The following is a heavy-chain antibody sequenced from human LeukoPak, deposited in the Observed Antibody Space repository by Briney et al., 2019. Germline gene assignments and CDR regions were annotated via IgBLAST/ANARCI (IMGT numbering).Heavy chain of an antibody. CDR3: ADKMSH. CDR1: GFTFSSYG. J-gene: IGHJ4*02. D-gene: IGHD5-24*01. Sequence: GGSLRLSCAASGFTFSSYGMHWVRQAPGKGLEWVAVISYDGSNKYYADSVKGRFTISRDNSKNTLYLQMNSLRAEDTAVYYCADKMSHWGQGTLVTVSS. CDR2: ISYDGSNK. V-gene: IGHV3-30*03.